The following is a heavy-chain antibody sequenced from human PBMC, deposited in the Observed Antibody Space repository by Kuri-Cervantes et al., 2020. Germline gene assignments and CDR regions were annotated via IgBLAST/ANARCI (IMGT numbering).Heavy chain of an antibody. CDR2: INPNSGGT. D-gene: IGHD5-18*01. CDR3: ARDFSYSYVPGY. J-gene: IGHJ4*02. Sequence: ASVKVSCKASGYTFTGYYMHWVRQAPGQGLEWMGWINPNSGGTNYAQKFQGRVTISRDNAENSLYLQMNSLRVEDTAMYYCARDFSYSYVPGYWGQGTLVTVSS. V-gene: IGHV1-2*02. CDR1: GYTFTGYY.